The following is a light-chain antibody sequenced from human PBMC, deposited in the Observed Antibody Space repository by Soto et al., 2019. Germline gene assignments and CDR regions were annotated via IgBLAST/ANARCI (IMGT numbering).Light chain of an antibody. CDR2: GAS. CDR3: KQYGTTPWT. CDR1: QSVCSRC. J-gene: IGKJ1*01. Sequence: PGERVTLSCRTSQSVCSRCFAWYQQKPGQSPRLLIYGASTRATGIPDRFSGSGSGTDFTLTISRLEPEDFAVYYCKQYGTTPWTFGQGTKVGIK. V-gene: IGKV3-20*01.